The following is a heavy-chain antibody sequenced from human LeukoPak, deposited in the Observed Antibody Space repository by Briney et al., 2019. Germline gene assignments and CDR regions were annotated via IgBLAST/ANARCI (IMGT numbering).Heavy chain of an antibody. CDR3: ARLYDSSGYGAFDI. CDR1: GFTVSSNY. D-gene: IGHD3-22*01. Sequence: GSLRLSCAASGFTVSSNYMSWVRQAPGKGLEWVSVIYSGGNTYYPDSVKGRFTISRDNSENTLYLQMNSLRAEDTAVYYCARLYDSSGYGAFDIWGQGTMVTVSS. V-gene: IGHV3-66*01. J-gene: IGHJ3*02. CDR2: IYSGGNT.